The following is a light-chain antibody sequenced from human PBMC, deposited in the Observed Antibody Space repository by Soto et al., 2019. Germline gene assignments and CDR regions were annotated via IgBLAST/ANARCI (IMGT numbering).Light chain of an antibody. CDR2: GAS. V-gene: IGKV3-20*01. CDR1: QSVSSN. Sequence: IVLTQSPSTRSVTPGARATLSCRASQSVSSNLAWYQQRPGQAPRLLIYGASSRATGIPDRFSGSGSGTEFTLTISRLEPEDFAVYYCQQYGSSSWTFGQGTKVDIK. J-gene: IGKJ1*01. CDR3: QQYGSSSWT.